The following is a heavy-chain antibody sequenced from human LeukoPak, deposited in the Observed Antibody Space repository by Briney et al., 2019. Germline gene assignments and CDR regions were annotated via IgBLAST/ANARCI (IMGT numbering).Heavy chain of an antibody. D-gene: IGHD7-27*01. CDR3: ARTGDPAYDAFDI. J-gene: IGHJ3*02. CDR2: INPDSGAT. CDR1: GYIFIGHY. V-gene: IGHV1-2*02. Sequence: ASVKVSWKASGYIFIGHYMHWVRQEPGQGLDWMGWINPDSGATNYAQKFQGGVTMTRDTSISTAYMELSGLGSDDTAVYYCARTGDPAYDAFDIWGQGTLVTVSS.